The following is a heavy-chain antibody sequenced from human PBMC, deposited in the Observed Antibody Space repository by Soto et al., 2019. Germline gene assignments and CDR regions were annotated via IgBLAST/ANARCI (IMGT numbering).Heavy chain of an antibody. CDR3: ARDPATSGYYYYMDV. CDR1: GFTFSSYG. V-gene: IGHV3-33*01. D-gene: IGHD5-12*01. Sequence: GGSLRLSCAASGFTFSSYGMHWVRQAPGKGLEWVAVIWYDGSNKYYADSVKGRFTISRDNSKNTPYLQMNSLRAEDTAVYYCARDPATSGYYYYMDVWGKGTTVTVSS. CDR2: IWYDGSNK. J-gene: IGHJ6*03.